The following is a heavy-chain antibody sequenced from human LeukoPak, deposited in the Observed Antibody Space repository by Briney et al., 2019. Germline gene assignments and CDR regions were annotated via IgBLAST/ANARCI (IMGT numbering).Heavy chain of an antibody. CDR2: IYFSGTT. V-gene: IGHV4-59*08. J-gene: IGHJ4*02. CDR1: GDSISTYY. Sequence: SETLSLTCTVSGDSISTYYWSWIRQPPGKELEWLGYIYFSGTTKYSPSLKSRVTISVDTSKDQFSLSLSSVTAADTAVYYCARHGPLYDIWSAQFYFDSWGQGTLVTVSS. D-gene: IGHD3-3*01. CDR3: ARHGPLYDIWSAQFYFDS.